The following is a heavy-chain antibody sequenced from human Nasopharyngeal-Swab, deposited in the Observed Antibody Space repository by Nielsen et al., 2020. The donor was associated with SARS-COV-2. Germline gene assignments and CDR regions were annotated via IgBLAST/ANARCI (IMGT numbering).Heavy chain of an antibody. J-gene: IGHJ4*02. CDR1: VFTFSSYA. V-gene: IGHV3-23*01. CDR2: ISGSGGNT. Sequence: GGSLRLSCAASVFTFSSYAMSWVRTAPGKGLEWVSGISGSGGNTYYADSVKGRFTISRDNSKNTLYLQMNSLRAEDTAVYYCAKGPLRTTVPDYFDYWGQGTLVTVSS. D-gene: IGHD4-17*01. CDR3: AKGPLRTTVPDYFDY.